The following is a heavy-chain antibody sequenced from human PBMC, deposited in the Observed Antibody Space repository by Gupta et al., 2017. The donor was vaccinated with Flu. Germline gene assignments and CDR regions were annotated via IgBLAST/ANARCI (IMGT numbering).Heavy chain of an antibody. V-gene: IGHV3-30*18. D-gene: IGHD1-1*01. CDR2: ISYDGSNK. CDR1: GFTFSSYG. CDR3: AKVGRTGYYYYYYGMDV. J-gene: IGHJ6*02. Sequence: QVQLVESGGGVVQPGRSLRLSCAASGFTFSSYGMHWVRQAPGKGLEWVAVISYDGSNKYYADSVKGRFTISRDNSKNTLYLQMNSLRAEDTAVYYCAKVGRTGYYYYYYGMDVWGQGTTVTVSS.